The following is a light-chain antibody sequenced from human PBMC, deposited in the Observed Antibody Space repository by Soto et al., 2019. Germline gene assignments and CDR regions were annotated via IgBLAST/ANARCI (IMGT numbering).Light chain of an antibody. CDR3: IQFSHFPRT. J-gene: IGKJ1*01. Sequence: VLTQTPLSSPVTLGQPASISCRSSQSLVYSDGNTYLSWLQQRPGQPPRPLIYQVSNRFSGVPDRFSGSGAGTDFTLKISRVEAEDAGVYSCIQFSHFPRTFGQGTKVEIK. V-gene: IGKV2-24*01. CDR2: QVS. CDR1: QSLVYSDGNTY.